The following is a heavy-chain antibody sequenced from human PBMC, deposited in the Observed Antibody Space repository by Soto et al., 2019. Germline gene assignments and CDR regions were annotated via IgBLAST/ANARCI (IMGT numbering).Heavy chain of an antibody. CDR3: ARQVAGTTAELDP. CDR1: GGSISSSSYY. J-gene: IGHJ5*02. CDR2: IYYSGST. V-gene: IGHV4-39*01. D-gene: IGHD1-7*01. Sequence: SETLSLTCTVSGGSISSSSYYWGWIRQPPGKGLEWIGSIYYSGSTYYNPSLKSRVTISVDTSKNQFSLKLSSVTAADTAVYYCARQVAGTTAELDPWGQGTLVTVSS.